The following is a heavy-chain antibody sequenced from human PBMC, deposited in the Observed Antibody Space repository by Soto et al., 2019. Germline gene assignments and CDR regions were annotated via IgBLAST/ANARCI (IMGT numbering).Heavy chain of an antibody. CDR2: IYSGGYT. V-gene: IGHV3-53*01. CDR3: ATNPGGGGY. J-gene: IGHJ4*02. D-gene: IGHD3-10*01. Sequence: EVQLVESGGGLIQPGGSLRLSCAVSGFTVSNNYMSWVRQAPGKGLEGVSVIYSGGYTAYGDSVKGRFTISRDNSKNTIILQIKSLRAKNRAMFYCATNPGGGGYWGQGTLVTVSS. CDR1: GFTVSNNY.